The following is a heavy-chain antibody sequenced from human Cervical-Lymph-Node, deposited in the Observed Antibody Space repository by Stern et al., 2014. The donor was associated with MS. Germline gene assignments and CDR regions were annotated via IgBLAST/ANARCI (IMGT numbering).Heavy chain of an antibody. CDR1: GFNFSSYS. Sequence: QLVQSGGGLVKPGGSLRLSCAASGFNFSSYSMNWVRQAPGKGLEWVSSLSTSASYIYYAGSVEGRFTISRDNGKNSLYLQMNSLRAEDTAVYYCVRVRVPMVRGDTFSIWGQGTVVTVSS. V-gene: IGHV3-21*01. J-gene: IGHJ3*02. CDR3: VRVRVPMVRGDTFSI. D-gene: IGHD3-10*01. CDR2: LSTSASYI.